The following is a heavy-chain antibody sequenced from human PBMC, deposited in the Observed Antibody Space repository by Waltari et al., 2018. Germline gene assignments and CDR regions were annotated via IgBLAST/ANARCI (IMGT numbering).Heavy chain of an antibody. D-gene: IGHD6-13*01. Sequence: EVQLLESGGGLVQPGGSLRLSCAASGFTFSSYAMSWVRQAPGKGLEWVSAISGSGGSTYYADSVKGRLTISRDNSKNTLYLQMNSLRAEDTAVYYCAKDSAGSSWYGYWGQGTLVTVSS. J-gene: IGHJ4*02. CDR1: GFTFSSYA. CDR3: AKDSAGSSWYGY. CDR2: ISGSGGST. V-gene: IGHV3-23*01.